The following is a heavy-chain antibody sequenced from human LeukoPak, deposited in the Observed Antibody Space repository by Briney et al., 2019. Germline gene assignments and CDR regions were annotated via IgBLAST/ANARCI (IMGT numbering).Heavy chain of an antibody. Sequence: GGSLRLSCAASGFTFSSYGMHWVRQAPGKGLEWVAVISYDGSNKYYADSVKGRFTISRDNAKNSMYLQMNSLRAEDTAVYYCARDRVVRGVPVKFDYWGQGTLVTVSS. CDR1: GFTFSSYG. CDR2: ISYDGSNK. V-gene: IGHV3-30*03. D-gene: IGHD3-10*01. CDR3: ARDRVVRGVPVKFDY. J-gene: IGHJ4*02.